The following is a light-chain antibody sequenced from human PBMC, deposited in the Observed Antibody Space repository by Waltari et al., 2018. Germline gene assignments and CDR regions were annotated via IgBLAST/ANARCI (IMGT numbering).Light chain of an antibody. Sequence: DIQMTQSPSSLSASVGDRVTVTCRASQDINNSLAWYQQKPGHAPKLLLYFASTLESGVPSRFSGGGSGTEYTLTISSLQPEDFAIYFCQQLYSTPRTFGQGTKVDIK. CDR1: QDINNS. J-gene: IGKJ1*01. V-gene: IGKV1-NL1*01. CDR3: QQLYSTPRT. CDR2: FAS.